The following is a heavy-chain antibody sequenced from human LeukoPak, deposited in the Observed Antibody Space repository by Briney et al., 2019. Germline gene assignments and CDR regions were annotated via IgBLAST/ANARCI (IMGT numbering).Heavy chain of an antibody. J-gene: IGHJ4*02. CDR2: INHSGST. Sequence: SETLSLTCAVYGGSFSGYYWSWIRQPPGKGLEWIGEINHSGSTNYNPSLKSRVTISVDTSKNQFSLRLSSVTAADTAVYYCASTGYSSSWSQGTLVTVSS. CDR1: GGSFSGYY. D-gene: IGHD6-13*01. V-gene: IGHV4-34*01. CDR3: ASTGYSSS.